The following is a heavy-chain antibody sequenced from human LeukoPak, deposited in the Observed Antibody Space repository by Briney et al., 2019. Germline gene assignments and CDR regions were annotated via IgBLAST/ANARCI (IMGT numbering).Heavy chain of an antibody. Sequence: VASVKVSCKASGYTFTSYGISWVRQAPGRGLEWMGWISAYNGDTNYAQKLQGRVTMTTDTSTSTAYMELRSLRSDDTAVYYCARVPYCSSTSCYDFDYWGQGTLVTVSS. D-gene: IGHD2-2*01. V-gene: IGHV1-18*01. CDR1: GYTFTSYG. CDR2: ISAYNGDT. J-gene: IGHJ4*02. CDR3: ARVPYCSSTSCYDFDY.